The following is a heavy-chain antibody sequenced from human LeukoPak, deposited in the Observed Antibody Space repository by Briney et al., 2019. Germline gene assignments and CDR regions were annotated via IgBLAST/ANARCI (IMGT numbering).Heavy chain of an antibody. CDR3: ARWSPGGRPFDH. CDR1: GGSISIYY. Sequence: ASETLSLTCTVSGGSISIYYWSWIRQPPGKGLEWIGYIYYSGSTNYNPSLKSRVTISVDTSKNQFSLKLSSVTAADTAVYYCARWSPGGRPFDHWGQGTLVTVSS. J-gene: IGHJ4*02. V-gene: IGHV4-59*01. CDR2: IYYSGST. D-gene: IGHD2-15*01.